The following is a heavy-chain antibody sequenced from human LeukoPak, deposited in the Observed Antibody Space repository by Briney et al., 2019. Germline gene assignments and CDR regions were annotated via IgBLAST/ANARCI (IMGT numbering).Heavy chain of an antibody. J-gene: IGHJ3*02. CDR3: AREIDSSGYDDAFDI. CDR2: IYHSGST. CDR1: GGSISNGRYS. D-gene: IGHD3-22*01. V-gene: IGHV4-30-2*01. Sequence: EPSETLSLTCAVSGGSISNGRYSWSWIRQPPGKGLEWIGYIYHSGSTYYNPSLKSRVTISVDRSKNQFSLKLSSVTAADTAVYYCAREIDSSGYDDAFDIWGQGTMVTVSS.